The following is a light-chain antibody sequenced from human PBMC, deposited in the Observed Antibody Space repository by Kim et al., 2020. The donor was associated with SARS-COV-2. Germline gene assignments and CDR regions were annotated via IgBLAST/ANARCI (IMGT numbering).Light chain of an antibody. CDR1: SSDVGGYNH. CDR2: EVY. J-gene: IGLJ2*01. V-gene: IGLV2-8*01. Sequence: GQSVTPSCTGTSSDVGGYNHVAWYQQHPGKVPTLIIYEVYKRPSGVPDRFSGSKSGNTASLTVSGLQADDEADYYCSSYAGTDNLIFGGGTQLTVL. CDR3: SSYAGTDNLI.